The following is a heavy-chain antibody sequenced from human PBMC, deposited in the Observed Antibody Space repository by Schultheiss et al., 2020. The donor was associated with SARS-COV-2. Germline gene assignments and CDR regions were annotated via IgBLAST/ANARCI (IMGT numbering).Heavy chain of an antibody. CDR1: GLTFDNYW. D-gene: IGHD3-16*01. Sequence: GGSLRLSCAVSGLTFDNYWMHWVRQAPGKGPEWVSRMNEDGSITTYADSVKGRFTISRDNAKKTLYLQMNSLRGEDTAVYYCATDLAGEEDHWGQGTLVTCSS. CDR3: ATDLAGEEDH. CDR2: MNEDGSIT. J-gene: IGHJ4*02. V-gene: IGHV3-74*01.